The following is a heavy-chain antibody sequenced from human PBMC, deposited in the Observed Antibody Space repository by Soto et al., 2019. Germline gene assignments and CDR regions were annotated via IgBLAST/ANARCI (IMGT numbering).Heavy chain of an antibody. CDR2: IYYSGST. CDR3: ARDQSVGSSVVTPSEGHYYYYYGMYV. D-gene: IGHD2-21*02. Sequence: SETLSLTCTVSCGSISSDYWSWIRQPPGKGLEWIGYIYYSGSTNYNPSLKSRVTISVDTSKNQFSLKLSSVTAADTAVYYCARDQSVGSSVVTPSEGHYYYYYGMYVWGQGTTVTVSS. CDR1: CGSISSDY. J-gene: IGHJ6*02. V-gene: IGHV4-59*01.